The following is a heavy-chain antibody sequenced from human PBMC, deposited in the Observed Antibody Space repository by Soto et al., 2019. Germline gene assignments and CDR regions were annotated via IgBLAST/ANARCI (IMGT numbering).Heavy chain of an antibody. J-gene: IGHJ4*02. V-gene: IGHV1-46*01. CDR2: INPSGGST. CDR1: GYTFTSYY. CDR3: ARERIVVVPAALPGYDY. Sequence: ASVKVSCRASGYTFTSYYMHWVRQAPGQGLEWMGIINPSGGSTSYAQKFQGRVTMTRDTSTSTVYMELSSLRSEDTAVYYCARERIVVVPAALPGYDYWGQGTLVTVSS. D-gene: IGHD2-2*02.